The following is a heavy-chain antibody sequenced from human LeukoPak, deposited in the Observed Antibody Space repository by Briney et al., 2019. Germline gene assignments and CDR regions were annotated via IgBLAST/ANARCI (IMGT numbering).Heavy chain of an antibody. V-gene: IGHV3-53*01. D-gene: IGHD6-19*01. CDR3: ARDWHGSLDAFDI. CDR2: IYSGGST. J-gene: IGHJ3*02. Sequence: GGSLRLSCAASGFTFSSYAMSWVRQAPGKGLEWVSVIYSGGSTYYADSVKGRFTISRDNSKNTLYLQMNSLRAEDTAVYYCARDWHGSLDAFDIWGQGTMVTVSS. CDR1: GFTFSSYA.